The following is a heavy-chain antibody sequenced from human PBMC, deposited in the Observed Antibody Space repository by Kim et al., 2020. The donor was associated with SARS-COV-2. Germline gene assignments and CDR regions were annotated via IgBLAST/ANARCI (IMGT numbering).Heavy chain of an antibody. CDR3: ARLGVGLGGWPQEGAFDI. D-gene: IGHD6-19*01. CDR1: GGSISSYY. V-gene: IGHV4-59*08. CDR2: IYYSGST. Sequence: SETLSLTCTVSGGSISSYYWSWILQPPGKGLEWIGYIYYSGSTNYNPSLKSRVTISVDTSKNQFSLKLSSVTAADTAVYYCARLGVGLGGWPQEGAFDIWGQGTMVTVSS. J-gene: IGHJ3*02.